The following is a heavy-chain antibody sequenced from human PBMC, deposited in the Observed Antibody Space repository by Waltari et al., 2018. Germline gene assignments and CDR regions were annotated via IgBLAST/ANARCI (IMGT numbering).Heavy chain of an antibody. D-gene: IGHD2-8*02. CDR2: INHSGST. J-gene: IGHJ4*02. CDR3: ARGLAGGPRWPFDY. CDR1: GGSFSGYY. V-gene: IGHV4-34*01. Sequence: QVQLQQWGAGLLKPSETLSLTCAVYGGSFSGYYWSWIRQPPGKGLEWIGEINHSGSTNYNPSLKSRVTISVDTSKNQFSLKLSSVTAADTAVYYCARGLAGGPRWPFDYWGQGTLVTVSS.